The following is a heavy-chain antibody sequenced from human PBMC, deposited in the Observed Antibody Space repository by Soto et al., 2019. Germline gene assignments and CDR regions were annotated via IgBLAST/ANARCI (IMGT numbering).Heavy chain of an antibody. Sequence: PSETLSLTCTVSGGSISSYYWSWIRQPPGKGLEWIGYIYYSGSPNYNPSLKSRVTISVDTSKNQFSLKLSSVTAADTAAYYCASSNIAAAGFYYYGMDVWGQGTTVTVSS. CDR2: IYYSGSP. J-gene: IGHJ6*02. D-gene: IGHD6-13*01. V-gene: IGHV4-59*01. CDR3: ASSNIAAAGFYYYGMDV. CDR1: GGSISSYY.